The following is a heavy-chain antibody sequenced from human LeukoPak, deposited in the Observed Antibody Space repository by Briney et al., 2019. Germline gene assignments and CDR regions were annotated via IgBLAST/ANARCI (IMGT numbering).Heavy chain of an antibody. V-gene: IGHV3-30*04. CDR3: ARRNHYESKEIDY. Sequence: GGSLRLSCAASGFTFRNYAMHWLRQAPGKGLEGVALISYDGSNKDYADSVKGRFTISRDNSKNTVYMQMKSLRAEDSAVYYCARRNHYESKEIDYWGQGTLVTVSS. J-gene: IGHJ4*02. D-gene: IGHD3-22*01. CDR1: GFTFRNYA. CDR2: ISYDGSNK.